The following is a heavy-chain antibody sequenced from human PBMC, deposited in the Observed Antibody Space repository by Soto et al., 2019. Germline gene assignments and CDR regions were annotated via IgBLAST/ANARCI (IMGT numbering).Heavy chain of an antibody. V-gene: IGHV3-33*01. CDR3: ARDGGYGMDV. CDR2: IWYDGSNI. D-gene: IGHD2-15*01. CDR1: GFTFNTYG. J-gene: IGHJ6*02. Sequence: PRLSCAASGFTFNTYGMHWVRQAPGKGLEWVSVIWYDGSNIHYADSVKGRFTISRDNSKNTLYLQMNSLRAEDTAVYYCARDGGYGMDVWGQGTTVTVSS.